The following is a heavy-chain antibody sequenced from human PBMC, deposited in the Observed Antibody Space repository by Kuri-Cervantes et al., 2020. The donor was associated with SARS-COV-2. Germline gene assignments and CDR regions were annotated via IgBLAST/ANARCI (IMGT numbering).Heavy chain of an antibody. J-gene: IGHJ4*02. CDR2: ISGSGGST. V-gene: IGHV3-23*01. D-gene: IGHD2-2*02. CDR3: AKGGSQIVVVPAAILCYFDY. Sequence: GGSLRLSCGASGFTFSSYAMNWVRQAPGKGLEWVSIISGSGGSTYYADSVKGRFTISRDNSKNTLYLQMNSLRAEDTAVYYCAKGGSQIVVVPAAILCYFDYWGQGTLVTVSS. CDR1: GFTFSSYA.